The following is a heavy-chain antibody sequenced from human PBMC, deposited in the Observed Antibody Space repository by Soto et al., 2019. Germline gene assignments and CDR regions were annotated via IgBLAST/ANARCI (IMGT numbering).Heavy chain of an antibody. CDR1: GFTFGDYG. V-gene: IGHV3-20*04. Sequence: GGSLRLSCAASGFTFGDYGMSWVRQAPGKGLEWVSGINWNGGSTGYADSVKGRFTISRDDSKNTLYLQMNSLKTEDTAVYYCTTAGGPDYWGQGTLVTVSS. J-gene: IGHJ4*02. CDR3: TTAGGPDY. CDR2: INWNGGST.